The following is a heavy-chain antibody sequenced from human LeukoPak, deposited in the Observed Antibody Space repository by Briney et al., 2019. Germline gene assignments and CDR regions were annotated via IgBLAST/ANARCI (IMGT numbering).Heavy chain of an antibody. CDR3: ARVEAYCGGDCSNRFDY. J-gene: IGHJ4*02. V-gene: IGHV5-51*01. D-gene: IGHD2-21*02. Sequence: GESLKISCKGSGYSFTSYWIGWVRQMPGKGLEWMGIIYPGDSDTRYSPSFQGQVTISADQSISTAYLQWSSLKASDTAMYYCARVEAYCGGDCSNRFDYWGQGTLVTVSS. CDR1: GYSFTSYW. CDR2: IYPGDSDT.